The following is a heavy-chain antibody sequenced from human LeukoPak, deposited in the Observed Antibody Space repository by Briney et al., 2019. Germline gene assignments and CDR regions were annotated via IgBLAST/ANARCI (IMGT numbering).Heavy chain of an antibody. CDR2: INHSGST. D-gene: IGHD3-22*01. V-gene: IGHV4-39*07. Sequence: SETLSLTCTVSGGSISSGSYYWSWIRQPPGKGLEWIGEINHSGSTNYNPSLKSRVTISVDTSKNQFSLKLSSVTAADTAVYYCAREGGYDSSGYYDPAVDYWGQGTLVTVSS. CDR1: GGSISSGSYY. CDR3: AREGGYDSSGYYDPAVDY. J-gene: IGHJ4*02.